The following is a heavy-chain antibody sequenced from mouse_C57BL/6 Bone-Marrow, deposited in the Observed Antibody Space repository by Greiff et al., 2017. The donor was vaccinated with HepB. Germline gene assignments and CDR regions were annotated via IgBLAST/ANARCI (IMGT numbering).Heavy chain of an antibody. CDR1: GYTFTTYP. D-gene: IGHD1-1*01. J-gene: IGHJ3*01. CDR3: ARNYYGSSYGFAY. V-gene: IGHV1-47*01. CDR2: FHPYNDDT. Sequence: VQLQESGAELVKPGASVKMSCKASGYTFTTYPIEWMKQNHGKSLEWIGNFHPYNDDTKYNEKFKGKATLTVDKSSSTVYLELSRLTSDDSAVYYCARNYYGSSYGFAYWGQGTLVTVSA.